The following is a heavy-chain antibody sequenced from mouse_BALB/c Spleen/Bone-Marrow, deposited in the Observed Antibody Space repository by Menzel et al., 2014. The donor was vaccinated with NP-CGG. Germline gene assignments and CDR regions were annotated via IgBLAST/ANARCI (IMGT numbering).Heavy chain of an antibody. CDR2: ITPYNDDT. Sequence: VHVKQSGPELVKPGASVKMSCKASGYTFTSYLIHWVKPKPGQGLEWIGYITPYNDDTKYNEKFKGKATLTSDKSSSTAYMELSSLTSEDSAVYYCARWGGTPYFDYWGQGTTLTVSS. D-gene: IGHD4-1*01. CDR1: GYTFTSYL. J-gene: IGHJ2*01. V-gene: IGHV1-14*01. CDR3: ARWGGTPYFDY.